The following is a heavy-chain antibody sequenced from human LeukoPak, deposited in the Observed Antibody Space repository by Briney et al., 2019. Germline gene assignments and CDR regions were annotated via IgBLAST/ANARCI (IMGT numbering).Heavy chain of an antibody. D-gene: IGHD1-1*01. CDR1: GGSMKSYY. Sequence: SETLSLTCIVSGGSMKSYYWNWIRQPPGKGLEWIGYVGHTGSTNFNPSLNGRVSISRDTTKNLFSLRLRSVTAADTAVYFCARGRVSSSTWYSTYYYYFYMDVWGKGTTVTVSS. CDR3: ARGRVSSSTWYSTYYYYFYMDV. CDR2: VGHTGST. V-gene: IGHV4-59*01. J-gene: IGHJ6*03.